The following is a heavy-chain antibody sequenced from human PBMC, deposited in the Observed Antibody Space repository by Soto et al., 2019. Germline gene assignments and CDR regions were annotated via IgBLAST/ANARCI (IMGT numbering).Heavy chain of an antibody. CDR1: GGSFSDYY. J-gene: IGHJ6*02. D-gene: IGHD6-25*01. V-gene: IGHV4-34*01. CDR2: IYHSGST. Sequence: PSETLSLTCAAYGGSFSDYYWSWIRQPPGKGLEWIGEIYHSGSTNYNPSLKSRITISVDTSKNQFSLNLKSVTPADTAVYYCAARAATSDYGLDVWGQGTTVTVSS. CDR3: AARAATSDYGLDV.